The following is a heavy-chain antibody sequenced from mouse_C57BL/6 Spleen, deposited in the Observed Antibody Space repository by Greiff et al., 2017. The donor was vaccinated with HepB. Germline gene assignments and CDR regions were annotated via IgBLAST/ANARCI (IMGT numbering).Heavy chain of an antibody. J-gene: IGHJ2*01. CDR2: IHPNSGST. CDR3: ARGGQLRLPLDY. D-gene: IGHD3-2*02. CDR1: GYTFTSYW. V-gene: IGHV1-64*01. Sequence: QVQLQQPGAELVKPGASVKLSCKASGYTFTSYWMHWVKQRPGQGLEWIGMIHPNSGSTNYNEKFKSKATLTVDKSSSTAYMQLSSLTSEDSAVYYCARGGQLRLPLDYWGQGTTLTVSS.